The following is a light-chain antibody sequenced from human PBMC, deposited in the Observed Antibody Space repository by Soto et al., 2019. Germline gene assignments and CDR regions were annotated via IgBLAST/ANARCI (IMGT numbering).Light chain of an antibody. J-gene: IGKJ3*01. CDR3: QQRSNWLT. CDR2: DAS. CDR1: QSVSSY. V-gene: IGKV3-11*01. Sequence: EIVLTQSPATLSLSPGERATLSCRASQSVSSYLAWYQQKPGQAPRLLIYDASTRATGIPARFSGSGSGTDFTLTISSLEAEDSAIYYCQQRSNWLTFGPGTKVDIK.